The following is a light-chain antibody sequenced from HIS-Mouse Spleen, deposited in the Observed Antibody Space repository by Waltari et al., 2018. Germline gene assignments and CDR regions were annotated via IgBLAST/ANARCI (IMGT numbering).Light chain of an antibody. CDR2: GAS. J-gene: IGKJ1*01. CDR1: QSVSSN. Sequence: ELVMTQSPATLSVSPGDSATLPCRASQSVSSNLAWYQQKPGQAPRLLIYGASTRATGIPARFSGSGSGTEFTLTISSMQSEDFAVYYCQQYNNWWTFGQGTKVEIK. V-gene: IGKV3-15*01. CDR3: QQYNNWWT.